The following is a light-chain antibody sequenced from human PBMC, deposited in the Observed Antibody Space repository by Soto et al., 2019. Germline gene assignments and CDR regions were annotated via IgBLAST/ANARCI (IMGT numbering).Light chain of an antibody. CDR3: QQRFNWPRFT. Sequence: IVLTQSPATLSLSPGERATLSCRASQSVSSYLAWYQQQPGQAPRLLIYDASNRATGIPARFSGGGSGTNFTLTISSLEPEDFAVYYCQQRFNWPRFTFGQGTKLEIK. J-gene: IGKJ2*01. CDR1: QSVSSY. V-gene: IGKV3-11*01. CDR2: DAS.